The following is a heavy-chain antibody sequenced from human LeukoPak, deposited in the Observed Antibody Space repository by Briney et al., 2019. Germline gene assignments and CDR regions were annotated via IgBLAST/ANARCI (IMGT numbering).Heavy chain of an antibody. CDR3: ARQWGMVQGVIMVHDY. D-gene: IGHD3-10*01. J-gene: IGHJ4*02. Sequence: SETLSLTCTVSGGSISSSSYYWGWIRQPPGKGLEWIGSIYYSGSTYYNPSLKSRVTISVDTSKNQFSLKLSSVTAADTAVYYCARQWGMVQGVIMVHDYWGQGTLVTVSS. CDR1: GGSISSSSYY. CDR2: IYYSGST. V-gene: IGHV4-39*01.